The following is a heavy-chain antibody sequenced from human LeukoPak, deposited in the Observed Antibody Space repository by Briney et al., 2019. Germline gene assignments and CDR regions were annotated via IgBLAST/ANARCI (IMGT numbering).Heavy chain of an antibody. CDR1: GYTFTSNY. D-gene: IGHD3-16*01. CDR3: ARDNDSRDPPHFDY. Sequence: EASVKVSCKAFGYTFTSNYMHWVRQAPGQGLEWMGVISPSGGSTTYAQKFQGRVTLTRDMSTSTDYLELSSLRSEDTAVYYCARDNDSRDPPHFDYWGQGTLVTVSS. CDR2: ISPSGGST. V-gene: IGHV1-46*01. J-gene: IGHJ4*02.